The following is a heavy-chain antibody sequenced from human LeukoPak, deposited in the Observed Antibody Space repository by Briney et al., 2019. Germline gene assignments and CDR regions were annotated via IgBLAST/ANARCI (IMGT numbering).Heavy chain of an antibody. CDR2: IYYSGST. CDR3: ARQWPRVFVY. D-gene: IGHD5-12*01. CDR1: GGSTSSSSYY. J-gene: IGHJ4*02. Sequence: SETLSLTCTVSGGSTSSSSYYWGWIRQPPGKGLEWIGSIYYSGSTYDNPSLKSRVTISVDTSKNQFSLKLSSVTAADTAVYYCARQWPRVFVYWGQGTLVTVSS. V-gene: IGHV4-39*01.